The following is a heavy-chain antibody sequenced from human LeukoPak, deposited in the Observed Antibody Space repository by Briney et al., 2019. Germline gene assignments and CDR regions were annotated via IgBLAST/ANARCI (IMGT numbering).Heavy chain of an antibody. CDR2: IYYSGST. CDR3: ARRVQLWLEGNWFDP. J-gene: IGHJ5*02. CDR1: GGSISSGGYS. D-gene: IGHD5-18*01. V-gene: IGHV4-30-4*07. Sequence: PSETLSLTCAVSGGSISSGGYSWSWIRQPPGKGLEWIGYIYYSGSTYYNPSLKSRVTISVDTSKNQFSLKLSSVTAADTAVYYCARRVQLWLEGNWFDPWGQGTLVTVSS.